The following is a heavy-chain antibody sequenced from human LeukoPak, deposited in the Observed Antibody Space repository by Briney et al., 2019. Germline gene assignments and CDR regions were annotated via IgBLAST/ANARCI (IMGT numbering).Heavy chain of an antibody. CDR2: ISSSGSPI. J-gene: IGHJ4*02. V-gene: IGHV3-48*03. CDR3: ARDYDYGDYPGY. CDR1: GFTFSSYE. D-gene: IGHD4-17*01. Sequence: PGGSLRLSCAASGFTFSSYEMNWARQAPGKGLEWVSYISSSGSPIYYADSVKGRFSISRDTAKNSLYLQMNSLRAEDTALYYCARDYDYGDYPGYWGQGTLVTVSS.